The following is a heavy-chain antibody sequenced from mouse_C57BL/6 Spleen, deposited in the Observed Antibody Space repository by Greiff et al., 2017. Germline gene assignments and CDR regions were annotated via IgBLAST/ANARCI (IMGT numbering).Heavy chain of an antibody. CDR2: IYPRSGNT. D-gene: IGHD1-1*01. Sequence: VKLQESGAELARPGASVKLSCKASGYTFTSYGISWVKQRTGQGLEWIGEIYPRSGNTYYNEKFKGKATLTADKSSSTAYMELRSLTSEDSAVYFCARRGTTVVVDYWGQGTTLTVSS. J-gene: IGHJ2*01. CDR1: GYTFTSYG. CDR3: ARRGTTVVVDY. V-gene: IGHV1-81*01.